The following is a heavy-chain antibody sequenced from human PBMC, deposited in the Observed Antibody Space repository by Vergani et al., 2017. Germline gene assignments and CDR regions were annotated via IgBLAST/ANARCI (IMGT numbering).Heavy chain of an antibody. CDR1: GGSISSYY. CDR3: ARGGYCSSTSCYEDEGFDY. Sequence: QVQLQESGPGLVKPSETLSLTCTVSGGSISSYYWSWIRQPPGKGLEWIGYIYYSGSTNYNPSLKSRVTISVDTSKNQFSLKLSSVTAADTAVYYCARGGYCSSTSCYEDEGFDYWSQGTLVTVSS. V-gene: IGHV4-59*01. D-gene: IGHD2-2*01. CDR2: IYYSGST. J-gene: IGHJ4*02.